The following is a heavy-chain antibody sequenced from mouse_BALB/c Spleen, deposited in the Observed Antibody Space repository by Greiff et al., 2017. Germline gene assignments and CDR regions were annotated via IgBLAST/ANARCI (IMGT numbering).Heavy chain of an antibody. CDR2: ISSGGST. V-gene: IGHV5-6-5*01. CDR1: GFTFSSYA. CDR3: ARGYGNYDY. Sequence: EVKLMESGGGLVKPGGSLKLSCAASGFTFSSYAMSWVRQTPEKRLEWVASISSGGSTYYPDSVKGRFTISRVNARNILYLQMSSLRSEDTAMYYCARGYGNYDYWGQGTTLTVSS. J-gene: IGHJ2*01. D-gene: IGHD2-1*01.